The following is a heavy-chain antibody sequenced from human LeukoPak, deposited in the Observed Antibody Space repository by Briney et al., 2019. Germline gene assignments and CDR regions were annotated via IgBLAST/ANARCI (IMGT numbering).Heavy chain of an antibody. CDR2: ISASGGST. CDR3: ARGIGTVARYYFDY. CDR1: GFTFNSYA. D-gene: IGHD1-1*01. V-gene: IGHV3-23*01. Sequence: GGSLRLSCAASGFTFNSYAMSWVRQAPGKGLEWVSAISASGGSTYYYADSVKGRFTISRDNSKSTLYLLMNSLRADDTAVYYCARGIGTVARYYFDYWGRESWSPSPQ. J-gene: IGHJ4*02.